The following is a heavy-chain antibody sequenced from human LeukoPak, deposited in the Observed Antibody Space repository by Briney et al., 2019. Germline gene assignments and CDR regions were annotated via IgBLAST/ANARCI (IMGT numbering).Heavy chain of an antibody. D-gene: IGHD5-12*01. CDR2: ISSSSSTI. Sequence: PGGSLRLSCAASGFTFSTYSMNWVRQAPGQGLEWVSYISSSSSTIYYAASVKGRFTLSRDDAKNSLYLQMNSLRAEDSAVYYCATGGTVASTLEYWGQGSLVTVSS. CDR3: ATGGTVASTLEY. CDR1: GFTFSTYS. V-gene: IGHV3-48*04. J-gene: IGHJ4*02.